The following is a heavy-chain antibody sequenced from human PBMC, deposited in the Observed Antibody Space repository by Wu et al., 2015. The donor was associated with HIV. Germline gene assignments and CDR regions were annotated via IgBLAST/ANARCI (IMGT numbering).Heavy chain of an antibody. V-gene: IGHV1-2*02. Sequence: QVQLVQSGAEVKKPGASVKVSCKASGYTFTSYYMHWVQQAPGQGLEWMGWISPRTGGTVYAHKFQGRVTWTLDRSINTAYMEMTTLGSDDTAVYYCARGRSDVDPHEALDLWGQGTMVTVSS. J-gene: IGHJ3*01. CDR2: ISPRTGGT. CDR1: GYTFTSYY. D-gene: IGHD3-3*01. CDR3: ARGRSDVDPHEALDL.